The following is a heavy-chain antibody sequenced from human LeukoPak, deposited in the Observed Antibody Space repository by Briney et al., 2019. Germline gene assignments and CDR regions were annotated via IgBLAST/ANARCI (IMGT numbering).Heavy chain of an antibody. CDR3: ARRLYSSSYWYFDL. V-gene: IGHV4-38-2*01. Sequence: SETLSLTCALSGYSISSGYYWGWIRQPPGKGLEWIGSIYHCGSTYYNPSLKSRVTISVDTSKNQFSLKLSSVTAADTAVYYCARRLYSSSYWYFDLWGRGTLVTVSS. CDR2: IYHCGST. D-gene: IGHD6-6*01. CDR1: GYSISSGYY. J-gene: IGHJ2*01.